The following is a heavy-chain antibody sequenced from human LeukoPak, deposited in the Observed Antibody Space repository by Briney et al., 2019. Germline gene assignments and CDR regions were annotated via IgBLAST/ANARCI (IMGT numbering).Heavy chain of an antibody. Sequence: GASVKVSCKASGYTFTSYDINWVRQATGQGLEWMGWMNPNSGNTGYAQKFQGRVTITRNTSISTAYMELSSLRSEDTAVYYCARRLQRFNNWFDPWGQGTLVTVSS. CDR2: MNPNSGNT. CDR1: GYTFTSYD. J-gene: IGHJ5*02. V-gene: IGHV1-8*03. CDR3: ARRLQRFNNWFDP. D-gene: IGHD6-25*01.